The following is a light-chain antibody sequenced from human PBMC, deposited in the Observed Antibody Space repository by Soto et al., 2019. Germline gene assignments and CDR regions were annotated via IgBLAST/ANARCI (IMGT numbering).Light chain of an antibody. CDR1: QSVNSNY. CDR2: GAS. Sequence: EVVLTQSPATLSLSPGERATLSCRASQSVNSNYLAWYQQKPGQAPRLLIYGASSRATGIPDRFSGSGSGTEFTLTISRLEPADFAVYYCQQYGSSQYTFGQGTKLEIK. V-gene: IGKV3-20*01. J-gene: IGKJ2*01. CDR3: QQYGSSQYT.